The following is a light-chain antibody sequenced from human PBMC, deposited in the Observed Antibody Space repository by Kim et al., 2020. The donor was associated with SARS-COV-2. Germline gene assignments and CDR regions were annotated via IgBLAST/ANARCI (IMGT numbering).Light chain of an antibody. CDR3: QQRSNWPWT. CDR1: QSVSSY. CDR2: DAS. V-gene: IGKV3-11*01. J-gene: IGKJ1*01. Sequence: EIVLTQSPATLSLSPGERATLSCRASQSVSSYLAWYQQKPGQAPRLLIYDASNRATGIPARFICSGSGTDFTLTISSLEPEDFAVYYCQQRSNWPWTFGQGTKVDIK.